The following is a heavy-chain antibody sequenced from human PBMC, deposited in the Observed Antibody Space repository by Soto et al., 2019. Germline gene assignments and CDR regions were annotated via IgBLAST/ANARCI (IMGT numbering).Heavy chain of an antibody. Sequence: XESLTVSCMTSGYKFINHGIALVRQRPGKGLEWMGIIYPGDFDTRYSPSFEGQVTISADRSTNTAYLQWSSLQASDTAIYYCARRPQKSYDPIDYWGQGTLVTVSS. J-gene: IGHJ4*02. D-gene: IGHD1-1*01. CDR3: ARRPQKSYDPIDY. CDR2: IYPGDFDT. CDR1: GYKFINHG. V-gene: IGHV5-51*01.